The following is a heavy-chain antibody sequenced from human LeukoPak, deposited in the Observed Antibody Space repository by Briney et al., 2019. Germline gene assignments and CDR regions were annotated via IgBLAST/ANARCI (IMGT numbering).Heavy chain of an antibody. D-gene: IGHD6-19*01. Sequence: GGSLRLSCAASGFTFSSYAMSWVRQAPGKGLEWVSAISGSGGSTYYADSVKGRFTISRDNSKNTLYLQMNSLRAEDTAVYYCANTPAGIAVAGTPGYFDYWGQGTLVTVSS. CDR3: ANTPAGIAVAGTPGYFDY. CDR1: GFTFSSYA. CDR2: ISGSGGST. J-gene: IGHJ4*02. V-gene: IGHV3-23*01.